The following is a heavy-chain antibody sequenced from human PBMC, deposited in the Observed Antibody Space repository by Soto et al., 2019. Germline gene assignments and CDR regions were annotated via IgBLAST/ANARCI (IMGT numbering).Heavy chain of an antibody. J-gene: IGHJ6*03. Sequence: QVQLVQSGGEVKAPGASVKVSCKASGYTFTSYGFNWVRQAPGQGLEWMGWISADNVHTIYAQKFQGRVTMTTDTFTSTAYLELRSLRSDDTAVYYCARVGYCSGYSCHYMDVWGRGTTVTVSS. CDR1: GYTFTSYG. CDR2: ISADNVHT. V-gene: IGHV1-18*01. D-gene: IGHD2-2*01. CDR3: ARVGYCSGYSCHYMDV.